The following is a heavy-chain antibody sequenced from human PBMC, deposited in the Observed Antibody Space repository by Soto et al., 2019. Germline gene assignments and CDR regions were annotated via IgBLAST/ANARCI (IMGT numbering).Heavy chain of an antibody. D-gene: IGHD3-22*01. CDR1: GFNFNNYG. CDR3: VKLMFDHDSGGFSGDY. Sequence: QVQLVESGGGVVQPGGSLRLSCAGSGFNFNNYGMYWVRQAPGKGLEWVAFISFQGTNDYYAEAVKGRFTISKDYSKKTLFLQMNSLRADDTAMYYCVKLMFDHDSGGFSGDYWGQGTLVTVS. J-gene: IGHJ4*02. V-gene: IGHV3-30*18. CDR2: ISFQGTND.